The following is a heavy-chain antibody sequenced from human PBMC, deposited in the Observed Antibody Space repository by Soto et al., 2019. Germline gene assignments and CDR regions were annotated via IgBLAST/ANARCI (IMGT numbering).Heavy chain of an antibody. CDR2: ISYDGSNK. CDR3: ATPYSTYYFFDY. V-gene: IGHV3-30*03. Sequence: QMQLVESGGGVVQPGRSLRLSCAASGFTFSSYGMHWVRQAPGKGLEWVAVISYDGSNKYYADSVKGRFTISRDNSKNTLYLQMNSLRAEDTAVYYCATPYSTYYFFDYWGQGTLVTVSS. J-gene: IGHJ4*02. D-gene: IGHD5-12*01. CDR1: GFTFSSYG.